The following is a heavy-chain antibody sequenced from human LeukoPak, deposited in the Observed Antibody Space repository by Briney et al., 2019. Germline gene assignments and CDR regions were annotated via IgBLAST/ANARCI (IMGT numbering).Heavy chain of an antibody. CDR3: ATLGSGSPNYNGMDV. CDR1: GLTFSGYE. CDR2: ISSGGSTI. V-gene: IGHV3-48*03. Sequence: GGSLRLSCAASGLTFSGYEMNWVRQAPGKGLEWVSYISSGGSTIYYADSVKGRFTISRDNAKNSLYLQMNSLRAEDTAVYYCATLGSGSPNYNGMDVWAKGPRSASP. D-gene: IGHD3-10*01. J-gene: IGHJ6*02.